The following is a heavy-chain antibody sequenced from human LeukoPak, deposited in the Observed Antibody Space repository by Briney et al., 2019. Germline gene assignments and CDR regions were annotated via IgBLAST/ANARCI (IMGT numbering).Heavy chain of an antibody. CDR2: ISWNSGSI. V-gene: IGHV3-9*01. J-gene: IGHJ4*02. CDR1: GFTFDDYA. Sequence: GGSLRLSCAAYGFTFDDYAMHWVRQAPGKGLEWVSGISWNSGSIGYADSVKGRFTISRDNAKNSLYLQMNSLRAEDTALYYCAKDIRFYDILTGHFDYWGQGTLVTVSS. CDR3: AKDIRFYDILTGHFDY. D-gene: IGHD3-9*01.